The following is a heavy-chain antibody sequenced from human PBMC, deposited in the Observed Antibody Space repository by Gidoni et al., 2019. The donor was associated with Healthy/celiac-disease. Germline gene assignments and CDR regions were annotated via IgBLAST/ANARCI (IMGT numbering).Heavy chain of an antibody. CDR3: AREARYPITISPIDY. CDR1: GFPFRDHY. J-gene: IGHJ4*02. V-gene: IGHV3-11*05. CDR2: ISSSSSYT. Sequence: QVHLVESGGGLVNPGGSLRLSCAASGFPFRDHYMTWIHQAPGTGLEWVSYISSSSSYTNYADSVKGRFTISRDNAKNSLYLQMNSLRAEDTAVYYCAREARYPITISPIDYWGQGTLVTVSS. D-gene: IGHD3-3*01.